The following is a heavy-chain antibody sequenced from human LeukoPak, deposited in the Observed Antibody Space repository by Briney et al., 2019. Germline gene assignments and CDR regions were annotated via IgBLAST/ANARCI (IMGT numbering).Heavy chain of an antibody. J-gene: IGHJ3*02. Sequence: GGSLRLSCAASGFTFSSYAMHWVRQAPGKGLEYVSAISSNGGSTYYANSVKGRFTISRDNSKNTLYLQMGSLRAEDMAVYYCARGRSWELQGSAFDIWGQGTMVTVSS. V-gene: IGHV3-64*01. CDR1: GFTFSSYA. CDR3: ARGRSWELQGSAFDI. CDR2: ISSNGGST. D-gene: IGHD1-26*01.